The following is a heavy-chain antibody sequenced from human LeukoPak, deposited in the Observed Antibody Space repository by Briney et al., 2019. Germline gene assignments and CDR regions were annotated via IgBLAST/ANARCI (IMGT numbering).Heavy chain of an antibody. D-gene: IGHD3-3*01. CDR3: AKDLRFLEWLSSYYYGMAV. CDR2: ISYEGSNK. J-gene: IGHJ6*02. V-gene: IGHV3-30*18. Sequence: GGSLRLSCAASGFTFSSYGMDWVRQAPGKGLEGVAVISYEGSNKYYADSVKGRFTISRDNSKNTLYLQMNSLRAEDTAVYYCAKDLRFLEWLSSYYYGMAVWGQGTTVTVSS. CDR1: GFTFSSYG.